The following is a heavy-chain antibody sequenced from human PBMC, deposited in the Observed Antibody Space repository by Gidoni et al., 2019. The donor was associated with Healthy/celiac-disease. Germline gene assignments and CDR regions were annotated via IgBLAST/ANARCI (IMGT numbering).Heavy chain of an antibody. CDR1: GFTFSGSA. D-gene: IGHD6-6*01. CDR3: TTLEYSSSSSFDY. Sequence: EVQLVESGGGLVQPGGSLKLSCAASGFTFSGSAMHWVHQASGKGLEWVGRIRSKANSYATAYAASVKGRFTSSRDDSKNTAYLQMNSLKTEDTAVYYCTTLEYSSSSSFDYWGQGTLVTVSS. J-gene: IGHJ4*02. CDR2: IRSKANSYAT. V-gene: IGHV3-73*02.